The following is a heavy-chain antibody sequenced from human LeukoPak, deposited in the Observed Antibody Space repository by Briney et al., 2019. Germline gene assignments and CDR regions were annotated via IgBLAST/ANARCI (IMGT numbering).Heavy chain of an antibody. V-gene: IGHV3-23*01. D-gene: IGHD3-10*01. CDR2: IHSRGDNT. J-gene: IGHJ6*03. CDR3: ARQILRGSYFYYLDV. CDR1: GFSFNSFG. Sequence: GGSLRLSCAASGFSFNSFGMSWVRQTPGKGLEWVSSIHSRGDNTHYADSLEGRFTISRDTWKNTVYLQMNRLRVEDTATYYCARQILRGSYFYYLDVWRTGTPVTVSS.